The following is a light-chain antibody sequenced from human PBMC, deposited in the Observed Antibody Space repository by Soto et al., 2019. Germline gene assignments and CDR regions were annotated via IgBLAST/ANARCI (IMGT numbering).Light chain of an antibody. CDR3: QQYNTWSPLT. V-gene: IGKV3-15*01. CDR1: QSVSNN. CDR2: GAS. J-gene: IGKJ4*01. Sequence: EIVMTQSPATLSVSPGERATLSCRASQSVSNNLAWYQQKPGQAPRLLIYGASTRATGIPARFSGSGSGTEFTLTISSLQSVDFAVYYCQQYNTWSPLTFGGGTKVETK.